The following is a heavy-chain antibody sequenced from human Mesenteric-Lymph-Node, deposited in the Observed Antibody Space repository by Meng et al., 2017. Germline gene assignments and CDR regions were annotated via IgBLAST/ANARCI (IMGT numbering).Heavy chain of an antibody. CDR2: IVVGSGNT. D-gene: IGHD3-9*01. J-gene: IGHJ4*02. CDR1: GFTFTSSA. V-gene: IGHV1-58*01. CDR3: TTYFLRGYFDWLSPFDDY. Sequence: SVKVACKASGFTFTSSAVQWVRQARGQRLEWIGWIVVGSGNTNYAQKFQERVTITRDMSTSTAYMELSSLRSEDTAVYYCTTYFLRGYFDWLSPFDDYWGQGPLVPVSS.